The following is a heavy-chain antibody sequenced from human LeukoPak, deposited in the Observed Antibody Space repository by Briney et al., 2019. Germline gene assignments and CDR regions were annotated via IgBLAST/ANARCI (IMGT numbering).Heavy chain of an antibody. CDR3: AKDHIVATPFDY. J-gene: IGHJ4*02. V-gene: IGHV3-30*18. D-gene: IGHD5-12*01. CDR1: GFTFSSYG. Sequence: GGSLRLSCAASGFTFSSYGMHWVRQAPGKGLEWVAVISYDGSNKYYADSVKGRFTISRDNSKNTLYLQMNSLRAEDTAVYYCAKDHIVATPFDYWGQGTLVTVSS. CDR2: ISYDGSNK.